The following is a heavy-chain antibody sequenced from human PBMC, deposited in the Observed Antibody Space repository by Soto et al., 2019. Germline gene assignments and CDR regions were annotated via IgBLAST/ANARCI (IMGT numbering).Heavy chain of an antibody. CDR2: IHHSGHT. CDR1: GDCIGRNNHL. Sequence: NPSETLSLTCTVSGDCIGRNNHLWAWIRQPPGKGLDWIGSIHHSGHTYYNTSLKGRITMSVDTSKNQFSLKLSSVTAADTAVYYCGRRVEHRTDYWYADYWGQGTLVT. CDR3: GRRVEHRTDYWYADY. V-gene: IGHV4-39*01. J-gene: IGHJ4*01. D-gene: IGHD3-9*01.